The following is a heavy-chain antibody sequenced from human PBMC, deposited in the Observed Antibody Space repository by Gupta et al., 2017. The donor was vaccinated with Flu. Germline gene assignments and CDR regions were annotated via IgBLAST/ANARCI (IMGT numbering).Heavy chain of an antibody. Sequence: VQLLESGGGLVQPGGSLRLSCAASGFTFNNYAMSWVRQAPGKGLEWVSGIDESGYNNYYADFVRGRFTISRDNSKNTVSLEMSNLRVEDTATDDCAKEIAAVGTPNFDYWGQGTLVTVSS. D-gene: IGHD6-13*01. CDR3: AKEIAAVGTPNFDY. J-gene: IGHJ4*02. V-gene: IGHV3-23*01. CDR2: IDESGYNN. CDR1: GFTFNNYA.